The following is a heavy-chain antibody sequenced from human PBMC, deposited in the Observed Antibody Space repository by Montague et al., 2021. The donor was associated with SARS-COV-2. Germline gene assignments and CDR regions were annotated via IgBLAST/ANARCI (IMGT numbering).Heavy chain of an antibody. CDR2: ISGSGGST. Sequence: SLRRSCAASGFTFSSYAMSWVRQAPGKGLEWVSAISGSGGSTYYADSVKGRFTISRDNSKNTLYLQMNSLRAEDTAVYYCAKGSGGTIFGVVITYWYFDLWGRGTLVTVSS. J-gene: IGHJ2*01. CDR1: GFTFSSYA. V-gene: IGHV3-23*01. D-gene: IGHD3-3*01. CDR3: AKGSGGTIFGVVITYWYFDL.